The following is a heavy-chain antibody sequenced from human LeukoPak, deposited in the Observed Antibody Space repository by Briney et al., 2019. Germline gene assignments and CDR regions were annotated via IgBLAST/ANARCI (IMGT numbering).Heavy chain of an antibody. Sequence: PGGSLRLSCAASGFIFSSYWMSWVRQAPGKGLEWVANINQDGSEKYYVDSVKGRFTISRDNAKNSLYLQMNTLRAEDTAVYQCAKGGGGTDVWGKGTTVTVSS. V-gene: IGHV3-7*01. D-gene: IGHD3-16*01. CDR3: AKGGGGTDV. J-gene: IGHJ6*04. CDR1: GFIFSSYW. CDR2: INQDGSEK.